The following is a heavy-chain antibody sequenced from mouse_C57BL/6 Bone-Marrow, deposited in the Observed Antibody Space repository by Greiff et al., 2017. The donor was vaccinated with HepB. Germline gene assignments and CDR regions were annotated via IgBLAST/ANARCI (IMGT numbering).Heavy chain of an antibody. D-gene: IGHD1-1*02. CDR1: GFTFSDYG. CDR3: ARHGGPAWFAY. Sequence: DVKLQESGGGLVQPGGSLKLSCAASGFTFSDYGMAWVRQAPRKGPEWVAFISNLAYSIYYADTVTGRFTISRENAKNTLYLEMSSLRSEDTAMYYCARHGGPAWFAYWGQGTLVTVSA. CDR2: ISNLAYSI. V-gene: IGHV5-15*01. J-gene: IGHJ3*01.